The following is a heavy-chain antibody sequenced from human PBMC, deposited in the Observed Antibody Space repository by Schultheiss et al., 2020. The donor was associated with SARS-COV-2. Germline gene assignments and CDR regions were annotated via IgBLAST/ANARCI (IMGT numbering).Heavy chain of an antibody. V-gene: IGHV1-8*03. J-gene: IGHJ6*02. Sequence: ASVKVSCKASGYTFTSYDINWVRQATGQGLEWMGWMNPNSGNTGYAQKFQGRVTITRNTSISTAYMELSSLRSEDTAVYYCERYFNYPVGPYGMDVWGQGTTVTVSS. D-gene: IGHD1-26*01. CDR2: MNPNSGNT. CDR3: ERYFNYPVGPYGMDV. CDR1: GYTFTSYD.